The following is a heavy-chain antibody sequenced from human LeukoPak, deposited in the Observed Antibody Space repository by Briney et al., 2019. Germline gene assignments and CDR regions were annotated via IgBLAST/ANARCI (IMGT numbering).Heavy chain of an antibody. V-gene: IGHV4-34*01. CDR2: INHSGST. CDR3: ARTPTAMAAYYFDY. Sequence: SETLSLTCAVYGGSFSGYYWSWIRQPPGKGLEWIGEINHSGSTNYNPSLKSRVTISVDTSKNQFSLKLSSVTAADTAVYHCARTPTAMAAYYFDYWGQGTLVTVSS. J-gene: IGHJ4*02. D-gene: IGHD5-18*01. CDR1: GGSFSGYY.